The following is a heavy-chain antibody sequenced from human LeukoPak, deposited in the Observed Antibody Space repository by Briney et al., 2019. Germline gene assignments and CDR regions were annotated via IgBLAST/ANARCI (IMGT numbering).Heavy chain of an antibody. CDR3: ARAVTSSSSWYKWVNWFDP. Sequence: SETLSLTCAVSGGSISSGGYSWSWIRQPPGKGLEWIGYIYYSGSTYYNPSLKSRVTISVDTSKNQFSLKLSSVTAADTAVYYCARAVTSSSSWYKWVNWFDPWGQGTLVTVSS. D-gene: IGHD6-13*01. J-gene: IGHJ5*02. V-gene: IGHV4-30-4*07. CDR2: IYYSGST. CDR1: GGSISSGGYS.